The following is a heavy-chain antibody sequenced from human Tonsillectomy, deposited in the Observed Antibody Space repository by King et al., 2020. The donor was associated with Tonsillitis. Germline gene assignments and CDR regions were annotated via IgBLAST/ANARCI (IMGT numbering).Heavy chain of an antibody. CDR1: GDSISSDNYF. D-gene: IGHD2-8*02. CDR2: IFHSGST. J-gene: IGHJ5*01. V-gene: IGHV4-39*07. CDR3: ARHPIWWSDRRSVWFDP. Sequence: QLQESGPGLVKPSETLSLSCTVSGDSISSDNYFWGWIRQPPGQGLEWIASIFHSGSTYYNPSLESRVTISVDTSKNRFSLKVRSVTAADTAMYYCARHPIWWSDRRSVWFDPWGQGILVTVSS.